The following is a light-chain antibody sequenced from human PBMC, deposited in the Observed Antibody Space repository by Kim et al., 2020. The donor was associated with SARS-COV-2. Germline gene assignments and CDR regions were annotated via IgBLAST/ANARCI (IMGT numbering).Light chain of an antibody. Sequence: ASVGDRVTITCRASQSISSWLAWYQQRPGKAPNLLIYKASTLESGVPSRFSGSGSGTEFTLTISSLQPDDFATYYCQQYQRYAVTFGGGTKVEIK. CDR3: QQYQRYAVT. V-gene: IGKV1-5*03. J-gene: IGKJ4*01. CDR2: KAS. CDR1: QSISSW.